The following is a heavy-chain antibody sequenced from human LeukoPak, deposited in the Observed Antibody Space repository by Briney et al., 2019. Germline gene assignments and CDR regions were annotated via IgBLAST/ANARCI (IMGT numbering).Heavy chain of an antibody. D-gene: IGHD5-18*01. CDR3: ARLGYSSSIDY. CDR2: IYYSGST. J-gene: IGHJ4*02. V-gene: IGHV4-39*01. Sequence: SETLSLTCTVSGGSISSSSYYWGWIRQPPGKGLEWIGSIYYSGSTYYNPSLKSRVTISVDTSKNQFSLKLSSVTAADTAVYYCARLGYSSSIDYWGQGTLVTVSS. CDR1: GGSISSSSYY.